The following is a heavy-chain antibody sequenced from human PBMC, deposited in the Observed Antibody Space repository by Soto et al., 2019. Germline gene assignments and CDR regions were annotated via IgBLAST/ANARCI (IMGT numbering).Heavy chain of an antibody. J-gene: IGHJ6*02. Sequence: QVQLVQSGAEVKKPGASVKVSCKASGYTFSIYYIHWVRQAPGQGLEWMGLINPSGGSTSYAQKLQGRVTMTRDTSTSTVYMELSSLRSEDTAVYYCARGKQVPAFILPDVDVWGQGTTVTVSS. D-gene: IGHD2-2*01. CDR1: GYTFSIYY. CDR3: ARGKQVPAFILPDVDV. V-gene: IGHV1-46*01. CDR2: INPSGGST.